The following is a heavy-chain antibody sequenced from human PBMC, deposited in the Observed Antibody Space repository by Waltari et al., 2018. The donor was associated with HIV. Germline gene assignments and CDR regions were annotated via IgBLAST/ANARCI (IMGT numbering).Heavy chain of an antibody. Sequence: EVQLVESGGGLNLPGGSLRLSCAAPGFTVRRTHMTRLLQAPGKGLEWVSVIYSGGSTYYADSVKGRFTISRDNSKNTLYLQMNSLRAEDTAVYYCARYSSSTGWFDPWGQGTLVTVSS. D-gene: IGHD6-6*01. CDR1: GFTVRRTH. CDR2: IYSGGST. J-gene: IGHJ5*02. V-gene: IGHV3-53*01. CDR3: ARYSSSTGWFDP.